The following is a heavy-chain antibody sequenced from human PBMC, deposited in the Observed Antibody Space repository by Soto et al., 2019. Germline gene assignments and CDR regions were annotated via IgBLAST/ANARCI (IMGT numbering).Heavy chain of an antibody. CDR2: IYYSGST. CDR1: GGSISSYY. CDR3: ARVVDYGSFDY. V-gene: IGHV4-59*01. J-gene: IGHJ4*02. Sequence: SETLSLTCTVSGGSISSYYWSWIRQPPGKGLEWIGYIYYSGSTNYNPSLKSRVTISVDTSKNQFSLKLSSVTAADTAVYYCARVVDYGSFDYWGQGTLVTVSS. D-gene: IGHD4-17*01.